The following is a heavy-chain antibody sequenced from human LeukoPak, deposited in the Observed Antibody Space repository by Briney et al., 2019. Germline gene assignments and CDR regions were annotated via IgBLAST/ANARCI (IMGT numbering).Heavy chain of an antibody. D-gene: IGHD1-1*01. V-gene: IGHV4-61*03. CDR1: GASVSDGSYY. J-gene: IGHJ4*02. CDR2: LYYSGRT. CDR3: ARGLSTGREDYFDF. Sequence: PSETPSLTCSVSGASVSDGSYYWSWIRQPPGTGLEWIGFLYYSGRTNYSPSLSGRVSTSIDTSKNHFSLNLTSVTAADTAVYYCARGLSTGREDYFDFWGQGTLVSVSS.